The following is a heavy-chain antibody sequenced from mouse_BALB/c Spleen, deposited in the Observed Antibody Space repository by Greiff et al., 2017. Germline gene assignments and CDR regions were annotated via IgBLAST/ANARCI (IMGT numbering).Heavy chain of an antibody. CDR3: TREWDYAMDY. Sequence: VQVVESGAELVRPGASVTLSCKASGYTFTDYEMHWVKQTPAHGLEWIGAIDPETGGTAYNQKFKGKATLTADKSSSTAYMELRSLTSEDSAVYYCTREWDYAMDYWGQGTSVTVSS. CDR2: IDPETGGT. J-gene: IGHJ4*01. CDR1: GYTFTDYE. D-gene: IGHD1-3*01. V-gene: IGHV1-15*01.